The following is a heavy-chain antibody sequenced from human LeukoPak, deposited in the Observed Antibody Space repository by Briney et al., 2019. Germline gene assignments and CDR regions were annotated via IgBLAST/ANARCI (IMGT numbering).Heavy chain of an antibody. Sequence: GGSLRLSCAASGFTFSSYAMSWVRQAPGKGLEWVSAISGSGGSTYYADSVKGRFTISRDNSKNTLYLQMNSLRAEDTAVYYCAKQPIVVVPAAIPRGYFDYWGQGALVTVSS. D-gene: IGHD2-2*01. V-gene: IGHV3-23*01. CDR3: AKQPIVVVPAAIPRGYFDY. CDR1: GFTFSSYA. CDR2: ISGSGGST. J-gene: IGHJ4*02.